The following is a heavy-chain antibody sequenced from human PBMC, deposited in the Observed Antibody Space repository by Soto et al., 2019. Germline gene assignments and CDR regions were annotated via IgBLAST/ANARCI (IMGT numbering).Heavy chain of an antibody. J-gene: IGHJ4*02. CDR2: IYWDDDK. V-gene: IGHV2-5*02. CDR3: AYSRYTGSGVDY. Sequence: QITLKESGPTLVKPTQTLTLTCTFSGLSLSTSGVGVGWIRQPPGKALEWLALIYWDDDKRYSPSLKSRLTITKDTSKNQVVLTMTNMDPVDTATYYCAYSRYTGSGVDYWGQGTLVTVSS. CDR1: GLSLSTSGVG. D-gene: IGHD3-10*01.